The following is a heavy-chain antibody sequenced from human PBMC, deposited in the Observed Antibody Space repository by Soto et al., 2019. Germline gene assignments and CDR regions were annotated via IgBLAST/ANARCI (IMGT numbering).Heavy chain of an antibody. CDR3: ARDQLYYNDISGRPLNAFDV. J-gene: IGHJ3*01. CDR1: GYRFTNYG. CDR2: ISAFNGHT. Sequence: ASVKVSCKASGYRFTNYGFNWVRQAPGQGLEWMGWISAFNGHTNYPQSLQGRVTMTTDTSTSTAYMELRSLRSDDTAVYYCARDQLYYNDISGRPLNAFDVWGRGTMVTVSS. V-gene: IGHV1-18*01. D-gene: IGHD3-22*01.